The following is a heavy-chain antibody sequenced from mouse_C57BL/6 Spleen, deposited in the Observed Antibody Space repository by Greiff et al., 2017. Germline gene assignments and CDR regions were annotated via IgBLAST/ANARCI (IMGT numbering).Heavy chain of an antibody. CDR3: ARQDYSNY. D-gene: IGHD2-5*01. J-gene: IGHJ3*01. Sequence: EVHLVESGGDLVKPGGSLTLSCAASGFTFSRYGMSWVRQTPDKRLEWVATISSGGSYTYYPDSVKGRFTISRDNAKNTLYLQMSSLKSEDTAMYYCARQDYSNYWGQGTLVTVSA. V-gene: IGHV5-6*01. CDR2: ISSGGSYT. CDR1: GFTFSRYG.